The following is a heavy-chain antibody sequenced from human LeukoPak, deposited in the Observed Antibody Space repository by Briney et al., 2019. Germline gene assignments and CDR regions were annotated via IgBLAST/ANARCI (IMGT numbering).Heavy chain of an antibody. J-gene: IGHJ5*02. D-gene: IGHD2/OR15-2a*01. CDR3: AKDRVSPGFNLFDP. Sequence: PGGSLRLSCAASGFTFSSYAMSWVRQAPGKGLGWVSAISGSGGSTFYADSVKGRFTISRDNSKSTLFLQMNSLRAEDTAIYYCAKDRVSPGFNLFDPWGQGTLVTVSS. V-gene: IGHV3-23*01. CDR1: GFTFSSYA. CDR2: ISGSGGST.